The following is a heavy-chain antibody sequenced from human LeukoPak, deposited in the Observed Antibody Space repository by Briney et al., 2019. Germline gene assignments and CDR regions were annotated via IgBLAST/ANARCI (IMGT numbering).Heavy chain of an antibody. CDR3: AGGVVDTAMVS. CDR1: GGTFSSYA. J-gene: IGHJ4*02. D-gene: IGHD5-18*01. Sequence: SVKVSCKASGGTFSSYAISWVRQAPGQGLEWMGRIIPIFGTANYAQKLQGRVTITTDESTSTAYMELSSLRSEDTAVYYCAGGVVDTAMVSWGQGTLVTVSS. CDR2: IIPIFGTA. V-gene: IGHV1-69*05.